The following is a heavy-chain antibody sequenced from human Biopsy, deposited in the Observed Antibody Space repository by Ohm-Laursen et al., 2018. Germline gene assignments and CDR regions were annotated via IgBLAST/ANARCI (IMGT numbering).Heavy chain of an antibody. CDR3: ARELGNGMDV. V-gene: IGHV3-11*01. Sequence: SLRLSCAASGFTFSDYYMNWIRRAPGKGLEWVSFITNTGRTVYADSVKGRFTISRDNADNLLHLQMKSLRAEDTAVYYCARELGNGMDVWGQGTKVTVSS. J-gene: IGHJ6*02. CDR2: ITNTGRTV. CDR1: GFTFSDYY.